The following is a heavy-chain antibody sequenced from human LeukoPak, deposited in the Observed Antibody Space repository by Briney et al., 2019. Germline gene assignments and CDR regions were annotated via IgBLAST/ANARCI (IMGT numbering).Heavy chain of an antibody. V-gene: IGHV3-7*04. J-gene: IGHJ4*02. CDR2: IKQDGSKK. CDR1: GFPFSSYC. Sequence: GGSLRLSCVAFGFPFSSYCMTWVRQAPGKGLEWVANIKQDGSKKSYVDSVKGRFTISRDSAKNSLYLQMNSLRAEDTAIYYCTRVGYIDEGIDYWGQGTLVTVSS. D-gene: IGHD5-24*01. CDR3: TRVGYIDEGIDY.